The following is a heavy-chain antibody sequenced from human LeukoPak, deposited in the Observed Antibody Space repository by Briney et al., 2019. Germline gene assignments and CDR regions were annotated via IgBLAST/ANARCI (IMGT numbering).Heavy chain of an antibody. CDR2: IYYSGST. CDR3: ARDKVPGDS. Sequence: PSETLSLTCTVSGVYITSYYWNSVRQPPGKGLEWIGYIYYSGSTVYNPSLKSRVTISVDTSRNQFSLKLSSVAAADTAIYYCARDKVPGDSWGQVSLVTVSS. CDR1: GVYITSYY. V-gene: IGHV4-59*01. J-gene: IGHJ4*02.